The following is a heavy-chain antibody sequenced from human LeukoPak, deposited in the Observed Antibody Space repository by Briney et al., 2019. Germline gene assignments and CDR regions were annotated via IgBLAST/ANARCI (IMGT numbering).Heavy chain of an antibody. CDR2: INWNGGST. D-gene: IGHD3-10*01. J-gene: IGHJ6*03. V-gene: IGHV3-20*04. Sequence: GGSLRLSCAASGFTFDDYGMSWVRQAPGKGLEWVSGINWNGGSTGYADSVKGRFTISRDNAKNSLYLQMNSLRAEDTALYYCARGIDYYGSGSYNYYYYMDVWGKGTTVTASS. CDR3: ARGIDYYGSGSYNYYYYMDV. CDR1: GFTFDDYG.